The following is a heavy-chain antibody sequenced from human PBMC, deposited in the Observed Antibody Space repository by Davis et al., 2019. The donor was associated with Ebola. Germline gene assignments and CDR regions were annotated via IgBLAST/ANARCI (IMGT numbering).Heavy chain of an antibody. CDR3: ANERYYYGSGSYYNVFDY. J-gene: IGHJ4*02. V-gene: IGHV3-23*01. CDR1: GFTFSSYA. Sequence: GESLKISCAASGFTFSSYAMSWVRQAPGKGLEWVSAISGSGGSTYYADSVKGRFTISRDNSKNTLYLQMNSLRAEDTAVYYCANERYYYGSGSYYNVFDYWGQGTLVTVSS. D-gene: IGHD3-10*01. CDR2: ISGSGGST.